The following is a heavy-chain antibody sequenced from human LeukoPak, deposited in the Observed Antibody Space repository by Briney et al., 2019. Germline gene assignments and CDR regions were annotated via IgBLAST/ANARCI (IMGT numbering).Heavy chain of an antibody. CDR1: AFTFSSYT. Sequence: GGSLRLSCAASAFTFSSYTMNWFRQAPGKGLEWVSAISSSSSYIYYADSVKGRFTISRDNAKNSLYLQMNSLRAEDTAVYYCARHGKIVVVPATTDAFDIWGQGTMVTVSS. D-gene: IGHD2-2*01. J-gene: IGHJ3*02. CDR2: ISSSSSYI. V-gene: IGHV3-21*01. CDR3: ARHGKIVVVPATTDAFDI.